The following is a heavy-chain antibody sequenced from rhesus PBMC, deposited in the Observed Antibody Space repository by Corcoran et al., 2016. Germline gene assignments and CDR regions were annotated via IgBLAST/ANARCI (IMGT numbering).Heavy chain of an antibody. CDR1: GGSISSNY. D-gene: IGHD3-16*01. J-gene: IGHJ1*01. Sequence: QVQLQESGPGLVKPSETLSLTCAVSGGSISSNYWSWIRQPPGKGLEWLGRIYGRGGSTDYNPSLKSRVTISTDTSKNQLSLKLSSVTAADTAVYYCARSPFYYSGRENAEYFEFWGQGALVTVSS. CDR3: ARSPFYYSGRENAEYFEF. CDR2: IYGRGGST. V-gene: IGHV4-160*01.